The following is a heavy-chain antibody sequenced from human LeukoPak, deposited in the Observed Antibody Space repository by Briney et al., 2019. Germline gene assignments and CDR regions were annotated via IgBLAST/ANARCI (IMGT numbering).Heavy chain of an antibody. Sequence: PGGPLRLSCAASGFTFSSYEMNWVRQGPGKGLEWVSYISSSGTTKYYADSVKGRFTLSRDNAKKSLSLQMSSLRAEDTAIYYCARSNRDAFDMWGQGTVVTVSS. CDR1: GFTFSSYE. CDR3: ARSNRDAFDM. V-gene: IGHV3-48*03. J-gene: IGHJ3*02. CDR2: ISSSGTTK. D-gene: IGHD2/OR15-2a*01.